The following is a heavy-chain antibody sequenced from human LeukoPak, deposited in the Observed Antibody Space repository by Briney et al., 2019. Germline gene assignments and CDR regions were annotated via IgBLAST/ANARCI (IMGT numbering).Heavy chain of an antibody. V-gene: IGHV4-4*07. D-gene: IGHD5-24*01. CDR1: GGSISSYY. CDR3: ARGSRVVRDATFDY. J-gene: IGHJ4*02. Sequence: SETLSLTCTVSGGSISSYYWSWIRQPAGKGLEWIGRIYTSGSTNYNPSLKSRVTMSVDTSKNQFSLKLSSVTAADTAVYYCARGSRVVRDATFDYWGQGTLVTVSS. CDR2: IYTSGST.